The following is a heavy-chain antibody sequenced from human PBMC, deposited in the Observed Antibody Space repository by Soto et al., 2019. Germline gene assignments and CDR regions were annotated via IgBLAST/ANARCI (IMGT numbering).Heavy chain of an antibody. CDR2: ISSSSVTI. V-gene: IGHV3-48*01. J-gene: IGHJ4*02. D-gene: IGHD5-12*01. Sequence: EVQLVESGGDLVQPGGSLRLSCAASGFVFNTYGMNWVRQAPGKGLEWISYISSSSVTIYYADSLKGRFTVSRDNAQNLLFLQMNSLTAEDTAVYYCARDGGYNYALDYWGQGTLVTVSS. CDR1: GFVFNTYG. CDR3: ARDGGYNYALDY.